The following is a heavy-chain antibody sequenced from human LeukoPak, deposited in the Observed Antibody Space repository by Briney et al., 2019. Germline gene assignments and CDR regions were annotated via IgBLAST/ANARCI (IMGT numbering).Heavy chain of an antibody. J-gene: IGHJ4*02. Sequence: GRSLRLSCAASGFTFSSYWMSWVRQAPGKGLEWVANIKQDGSEKYYADSVKGRFTISRDNSKNTLYLQMNSLRAEDTAVYYCAKVADSGSYALDYWGQGTLVTVSS. CDR1: GFTFSSYW. D-gene: IGHD1-26*01. CDR2: IKQDGSEK. V-gene: IGHV3-7*01. CDR3: AKVADSGSYALDY.